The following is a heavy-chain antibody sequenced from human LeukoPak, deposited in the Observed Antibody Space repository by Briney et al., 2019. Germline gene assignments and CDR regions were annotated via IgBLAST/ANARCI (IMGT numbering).Heavy chain of an antibody. CDR2: INHSGST. Sequence: PSETLSLTCAVYGVSFSGYYWSWIRQPPGKGLEWIGEINHSGSTNYNPSLKSRVTISVDTSKNQFSLKLSSVTAADTAVYYCARPSYSYDSSGYYQYYFDYWGQGTLVTVSS. V-gene: IGHV4-34*01. D-gene: IGHD3-22*01. J-gene: IGHJ4*02. CDR3: ARPSYSYDSSGYYQYYFDY. CDR1: GVSFSGYY.